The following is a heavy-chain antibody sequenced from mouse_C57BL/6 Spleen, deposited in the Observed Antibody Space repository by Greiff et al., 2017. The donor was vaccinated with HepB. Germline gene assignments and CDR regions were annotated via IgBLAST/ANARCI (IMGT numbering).Heavy chain of an antibody. V-gene: IGHV1-19*01. CDR1: GYTFTDYY. D-gene: IGHD1-1*01. Sequence: EVQLQQSGPVLVKPGASVKMSCKASGYTFTDYYMNWVKQSHGKSLEWIGVINPYNGGTSYNQKFKGKATLTVDKSSSTAYMELNSLTSEDSAVYYCARGYYYGSSYGYFDVWGTGTTVTVSS. CDR3: ARGYYYGSSYGYFDV. CDR2: INPYNGGT. J-gene: IGHJ1*03.